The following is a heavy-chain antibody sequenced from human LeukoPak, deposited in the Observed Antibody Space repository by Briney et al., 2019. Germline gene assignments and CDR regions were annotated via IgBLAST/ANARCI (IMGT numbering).Heavy chain of an antibody. CDR2: IYYSGST. CDR3: ARLPYYYGSGSYYSFDY. CDR1: GGSISSSSYS. V-gene: IGHV4-39*01. Sequence: SETLSLTCTVSGGSISSSSYSWGWIRQPPGKGLEWIGSIYYSGSTYYNPSLKSRVTISVDTSKNQFSLKLSSVTAADTAVYYCARLPYYYGSGSYYSFDYWGQGTLVTVSS. D-gene: IGHD3-10*01. J-gene: IGHJ4*02.